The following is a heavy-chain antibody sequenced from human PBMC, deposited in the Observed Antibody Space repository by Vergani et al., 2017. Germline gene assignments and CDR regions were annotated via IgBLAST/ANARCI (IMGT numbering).Heavy chain of an antibody. Sequence: VQLVESGGGLVQPGRSLRLSCAASGFTFSSYGMHWVRQAPGKGLEWVAVISYDGSNKYYADSVKGRFTISRDNSKNTLYLQMNSLRAEDTAIYYCAKDVGWFGELFGPEYWGQGTLVTVSS. CDR1: GFTFSSYG. V-gene: IGHV3-30*18. CDR3: AKDVGWFGELFGPEY. CDR2: ISYDGSNK. D-gene: IGHD3-10*01. J-gene: IGHJ4*02.